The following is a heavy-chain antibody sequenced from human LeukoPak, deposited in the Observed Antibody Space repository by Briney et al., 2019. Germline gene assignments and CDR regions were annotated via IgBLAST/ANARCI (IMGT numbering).Heavy chain of an antibody. CDR1: GYTFTDYY. J-gene: IGHJ3*02. CDR2: INPDSGGT. V-gene: IGHV1-2*06. D-gene: IGHD6-6*01. Sequence: GASVKVSCKASGYTFTDYYMHWVRQAPGQGLEWMGRINPDSGGTNYAQKFQGRVTVTRDTSISTAYMELSRLRSDDTAVYYCARGVLEEMEYSSHDAFDIWGQGTMVAVSS. CDR3: ARGVLEEMEYSSHDAFDI.